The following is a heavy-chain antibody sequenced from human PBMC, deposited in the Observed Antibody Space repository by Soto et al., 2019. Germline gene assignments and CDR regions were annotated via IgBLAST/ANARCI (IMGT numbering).Heavy chain of an antibody. Sequence: PGESLKISCKGSGYSFTSYWIGWVRQMPGKGLEWMGIIYPGDSDTRYSPSFQGQVTISADKSISTAYLQWSSLKASDTAMYYCARPRLPLLPGIAAAGRDYWGQGTRVTVSS. V-gene: IGHV5-51*01. J-gene: IGHJ4*02. D-gene: IGHD6-13*01. CDR1: GYSFTSYW. CDR3: ARPRLPLLPGIAAAGRDY. CDR2: IYPGDSDT.